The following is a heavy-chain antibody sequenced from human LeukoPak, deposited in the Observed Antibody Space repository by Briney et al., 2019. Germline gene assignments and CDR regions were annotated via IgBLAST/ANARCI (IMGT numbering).Heavy chain of an antibody. J-gene: IGHJ5*02. CDR1: GFTFSSYA. CDR2: ISGSGGST. CDR3: ARGISDYYGSGSPPAT. D-gene: IGHD3-10*01. Sequence: PGGSLRLSCAASGFTFSSYAMSWVRQAPGKGLEWVSAISGSGGSTYYADSVKGRFTISRDNSKNTLYLQMNSLRAEDTAVYYCARGISDYYGSGSPPATWGQGTLVTVSS. V-gene: IGHV3-23*01.